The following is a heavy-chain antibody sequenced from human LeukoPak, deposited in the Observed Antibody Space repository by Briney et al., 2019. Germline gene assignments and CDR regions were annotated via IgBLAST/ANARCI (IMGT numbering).Heavy chain of an antibody. CDR3: ARGLSGSMVY. CDR1: GFTFSSYS. D-gene: IGHD3-10*01. V-gene: IGHV3-21*01. Sequence: GGSLRLSXAASGFTFSSYSMNWVRQAPGKGLEWVSSISSSSSYIYYADSVKGRFTVSRDNAKDSLYLQMNSLRAEDTAVYYCARGLSGSMVYWGQGTLVTVSS. CDR2: ISSSSSYI. J-gene: IGHJ4*02.